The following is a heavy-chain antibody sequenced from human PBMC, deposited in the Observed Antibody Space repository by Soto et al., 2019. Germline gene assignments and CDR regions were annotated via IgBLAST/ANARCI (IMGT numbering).Heavy chain of an antibody. J-gene: IGHJ6*02. CDR1: GYTFTSYG. D-gene: IGHD3-22*01. CDR3: VKDRDSNSWPSRDV. CDR2: ISAYDGNT. Sequence: GASVKVSCKASGYTFTSYGISWVRQAPGQGLEWMGWISAYDGNTNYAQKLQGRVTMTTDTSTSTAYMELRSLRSDDTAVYYCVKDRDSNSWPSRDVWGPGTTVTSP. V-gene: IGHV1-18*01.